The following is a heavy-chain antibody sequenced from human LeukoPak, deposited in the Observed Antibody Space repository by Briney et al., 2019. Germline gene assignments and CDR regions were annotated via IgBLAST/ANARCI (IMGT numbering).Heavy chain of an antibody. CDR3: ARDRKATSGWPFFDY. Sequence: ASVKVSCKASGYTFTGYYMHWVRQAPGQGLEWMGWINPNGGGTNYAQKFQGWVTMTRDTSISTAYMELSRLRSDDTAVYYCARDRKATSGWPFFDYWGQGTLVTVSS. V-gene: IGHV1-2*04. J-gene: IGHJ4*02. D-gene: IGHD6-19*01. CDR1: GYTFTGYY. CDR2: INPNGGGT.